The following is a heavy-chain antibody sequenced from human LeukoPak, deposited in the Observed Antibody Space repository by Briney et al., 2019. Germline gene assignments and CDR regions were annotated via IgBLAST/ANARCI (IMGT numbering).Heavy chain of an antibody. Sequence: GASVKVSCKASGYTFTDYYMHWVRQAPGQGLEWMGWINPNSGGTNYAQKFQGRVTMTRDTSISTAYMELSRLRSDDTAVYYCARDRSRMATITISPELDAFDIWGQGTMVTVSS. CDR3: ARDRSRMATITISPELDAFDI. D-gene: IGHD5-24*01. J-gene: IGHJ3*02. V-gene: IGHV1-2*02. CDR1: GYTFTDYY. CDR2: INPNSGGT.